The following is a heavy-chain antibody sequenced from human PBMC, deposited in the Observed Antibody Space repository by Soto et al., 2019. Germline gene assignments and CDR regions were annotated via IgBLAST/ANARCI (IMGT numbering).Heavy chain of an antibody. D-gene: IGHD3-22*01. CDR1: GGSISSYY. CDR2: IYYSGST. Sequence: SETLSLTCTVSGGSISSYYWSWIRQPPGKGLEWIGYIYYSGSTNYDPSLKSRVTISVDTSKNQFSLKLSSVTAADTAVYYCARDLLPYYYDSSGSITEDYWGQGTLVTLSS. V-gene: IGHV4-59*01. J-gene: IGHJ4*02. CDR3: ARDLLPYYYDSSGSITEDY.